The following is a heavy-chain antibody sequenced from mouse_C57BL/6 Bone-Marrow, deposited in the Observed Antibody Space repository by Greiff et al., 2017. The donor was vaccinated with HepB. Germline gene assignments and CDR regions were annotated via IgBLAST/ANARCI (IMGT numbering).Heavy chain of an antibody. D-gene: IGHD1-1*01. J-gene: IGHJ2*01. CDR1: GFTFSSYA. V-gene: IGHV5-4*01. CDR2: ISDGGSYI. Sequence: EVKLQESGGGLVKPGGSLKLSCAASGFTFSSYAMSWVRQTPEKRLEWVATISDGGSYIYYPDNVKGRFTISRDNAKNNLYLQMSHLKSEDTAMYYCTRDRYYYGSGYYFDYWGQGTTLTVSS. CDR3: TRDRYYYGSGYYFDY.